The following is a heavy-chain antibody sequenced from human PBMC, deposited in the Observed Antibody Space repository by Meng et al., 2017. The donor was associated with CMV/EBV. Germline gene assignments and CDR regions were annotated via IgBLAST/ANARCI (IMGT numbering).Heavy chain of an antibody. D-gene: IGHD6-6*01. CDR1: GFTFSSYA. J-gene: IGHJ4*02. V-gene: IGHV3-23*01. CDR3: ARTSLAANDY. Sequence: GESLKISCAASGFTFSSYAMSWVRQAPGKGLEWVSAISGSGGSTYYADSVKGRFTISRDNSKNSLYLQMNSLRAEDTAVYYCARTSLAANDYWGQGTLVTVSS. CDR2: ISGSGGST.